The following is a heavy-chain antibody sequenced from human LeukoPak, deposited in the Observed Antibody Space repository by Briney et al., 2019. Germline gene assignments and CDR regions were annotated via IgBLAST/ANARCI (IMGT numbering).Heavy chain of an antibody. CDR2: ISGSGGNT. CDR1: GFTFSSYA. Sequence: PGGSLRLSCAASGFTFSSYAMSWVRQAPGKGLEWVSAISGSGGNTYNADSVRGRFTISRDNSKNTLYLQMSSLGADDTAVYYCAKDHSSSPDYFDYWGQGTLVTVSS. CDR3: AKDHSSSPDYFDY. V-gene: IGHV3-23*01. J-gene: IGHJ4*02. D-gene: IGHD6-6*01.